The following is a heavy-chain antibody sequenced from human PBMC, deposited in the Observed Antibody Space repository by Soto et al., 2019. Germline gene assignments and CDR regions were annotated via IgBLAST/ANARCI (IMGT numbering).Heavy chain of an antibody. D-gene: IGHD5-18*01. Sequence: GGSLRLSCAASGFTFSSYGMHWVRQAPGKGLEWVTVISYDGSDKHFADSVKGRFTISRDNSKSTLYLQMNSLRAEDTAVYYCAKDRDTYGSSYIFDYWGQGTLVTVSS. CDR2: ISYDGSDK. V-gene: IGHV3-30*18. CDR1: GFTFSSYG. CDR3: AKDRDTYGSSYIFDY. J-gene: IGHJ4*02.